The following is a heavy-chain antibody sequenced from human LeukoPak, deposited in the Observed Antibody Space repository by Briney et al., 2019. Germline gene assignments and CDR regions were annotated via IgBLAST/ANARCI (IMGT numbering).Heavy chain of an antibody. V-gene: IGHV4-59*01. CDR1: DGSITSYY. CDR3: ARDRPFYYGSGSFYDGFDS. D-gene: IGHD3-10*01. Sequence: SETLSLTCTVSDGSITSYYWNWIRQPPGKGLEWIGNIYNSGSTDYNPSLKSRVTISLDTSKNQFSLKLSSVTAADTAVYYCARDRPFYYGSGSFYDGFDSWGQGTLVTVSS. CDR2: IYNSGST. J-gene: IGHJ4*02.